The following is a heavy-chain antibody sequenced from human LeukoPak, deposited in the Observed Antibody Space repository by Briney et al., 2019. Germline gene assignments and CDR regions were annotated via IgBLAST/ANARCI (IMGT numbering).Heavy chain of an antibody. CDR1: GGSISSGDYY. V-gene: IGHV4-30-4*08. J-gene: IGHJ5*02. D-gene: IGHD2-21*01. Sequence: SETLSLTCTVSGGSISSGDYYWSWIRHPPGKGLEWIEYIYYSGSTYYNPSLKSRVTISVDTSKNQFSLKLSSVTAADTAVYYCARGFISYPWQKGWFDPWGQGTLVTVSS. CDR3: ARGFISYPWQKGWFDP. CDR2: IYYSGST.